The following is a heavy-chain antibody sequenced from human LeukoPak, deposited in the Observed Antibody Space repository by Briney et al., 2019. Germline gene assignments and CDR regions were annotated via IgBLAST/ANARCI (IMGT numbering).Heavy chain of an antibody. V-gene: IGHV4-38-2*01. J-gene: IGHJ3*02. CDR1: GYSISSGYY. CDR2: MYHSGST. Sequence: SETLSLTCAVSGYSISSGYYWGWIRQPPGKGLEWIASMYHSGSTYYNPSLKSRVTISVDTSKNHFSLKLSSVTAADTAVYYRARVETRGAFDIWGQGTMVTVSS. D-gene: IGHD5-18*01. CDR3: ARVETRGAFDI.